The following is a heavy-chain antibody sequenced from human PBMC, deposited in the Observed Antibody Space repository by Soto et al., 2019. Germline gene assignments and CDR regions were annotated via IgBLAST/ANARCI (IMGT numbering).Heavy chain of an antibody. CDR3: ASIRIQLWLGAFDI. J-gene: IGHJ3*02. D-gene: IGHD5-18*01. Sequence: LRLSCAASGFTFNSYSMNWVRPAPGKGLEWVSYISSSSSTIYYADSVKGRFTISRDNANNSLYLQMNSLRDEDTAVYYCASIRIQLWLGAFDIWGQGTMVTVSS. CDR1: GFTFNSYS. CDR2: ISSSSSTI. V-gene: IGHV3-48*02.